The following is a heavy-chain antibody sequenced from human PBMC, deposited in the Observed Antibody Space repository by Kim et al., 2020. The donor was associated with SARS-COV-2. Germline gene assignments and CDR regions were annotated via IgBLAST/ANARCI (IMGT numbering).Heavy chain of an antibody. V-gene: IGHV3-53*01. J-gene: IGHJ4*02. CDR2: IYAGGDT. D-gene: IGHD3-10*01. CDR3: ASVYSGNSMGHVFYDY. Sequence: GSLRLSCAASVFTVRNNYMSWVRQAPGKGLEWVSSIYAGGDTKYADYVKGRFTISRDNSKNTLYLQMTSLRAEDTAVYYCASVYSGNSMGHVFYDYWGQ. CDR1: VFTVRNNY.